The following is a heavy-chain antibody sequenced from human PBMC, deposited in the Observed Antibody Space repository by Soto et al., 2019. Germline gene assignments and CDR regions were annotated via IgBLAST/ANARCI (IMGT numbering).Heavy chain of an antibody. Sequence: QVQLVESGGGVVQPGRSLRLSCAASGFTFSSYGMHWVRQAPGKGLEWVAVIWYDGSNKYYADSVKGRFTISRDNSKNTLYLQMNSLRAEDTAVYYCARDEGNGGSIYWYFDLWGRGTLVTVSS. V-gene: IGHV3-33*01. D-gene: IGHD2-15*01. CDR2: IWYDGSNK. CDR3: ARDEGNGGSIYWYFDL. CDR1: GFTFSSYG. J-gene: IGHJ2*01.